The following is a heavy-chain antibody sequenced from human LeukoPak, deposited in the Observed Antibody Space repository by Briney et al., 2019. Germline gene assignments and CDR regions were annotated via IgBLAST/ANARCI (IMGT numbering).Heavy chain of an antibody. CDR2: ISHTGSI. CDR3: ARDNERRLTAAGTAAFDL. D-gene: IGHD6-13*01. CDR1: GGSISSYY. J-gene: IGHJ2*01. V-gene: IGHV4-59*12. Sequence: SETLSLTCTVSGGSISSYYWSWIRQPPGKGLEWIGEISHTGSIDYTPSLKSRATISLDKSKNQLSLNLTSVTAADTAMYYCARDNERRLTAAGTAAFDLWGRGTLVTVSS.